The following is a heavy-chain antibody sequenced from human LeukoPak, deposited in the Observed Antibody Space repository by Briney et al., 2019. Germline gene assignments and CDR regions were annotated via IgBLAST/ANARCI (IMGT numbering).Heavy chain of an antibody. Sequence: ASVKVSCKASGYTFTGYYMHWVRQAPGQGLEWMGWISAYNGNTNYAQKLQGRVTMTTDTSTSTAYMELRSLRSDDTAVYYCARRSIVGATGWFDPWGQGTLVTVSS. J-gene: IGHJ5*02. D-gene: IGHD1-26*01. CDR3: ARRSIVGATGWFDP. CDR2: ISAYNGNT. CDR1: GYTFTGYY. V-gene: IGHV1-18*04.